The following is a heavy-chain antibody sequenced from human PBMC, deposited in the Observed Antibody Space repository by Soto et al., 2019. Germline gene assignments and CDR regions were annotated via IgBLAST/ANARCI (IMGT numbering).Heavy chain of an antibody. D-gene: IGHD5-18*01. CDR3: ANWDTAMAYYYGMDV. Sequence: EVQLLESGGGLVQPGGSLRLSCAASGFTFRSYAMSWVRQAPGKGLEWVSAISGSGGSTYYADSVKGRFTISRDNSKNTLYLQMNSLRAEDTAVYYCANWDTAMAYYYGMDVWGQGTTVTVSS. J-gene: IGHJ6*02. CDR2: ISGSGGST. V-gene: IGHV3-23*01. CDR1: GFTFRSYA.